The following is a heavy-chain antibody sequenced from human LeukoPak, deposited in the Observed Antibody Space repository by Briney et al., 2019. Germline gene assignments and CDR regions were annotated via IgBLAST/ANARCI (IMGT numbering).Heavy chain of an antibody. CDR2: IYYSGST. J-gene: IGHJ4*02. D-gene: IGHD3-22*01. V-gene: IGHV4-59*01. CDR3: ARVTYYYDSSGYSTTYYFDY. Sequence: SETLSLTCTVSGGSISSYYWSWIRQPPGKGLEWIGYIYYSGSTNYNPSLKSRVTISVDTSENQFSLKLSSVTAADTAVYYCARVTYYYDSSGYSTTYYFDYWGQGTLVTVSS. CDR1: GGSISSYY.